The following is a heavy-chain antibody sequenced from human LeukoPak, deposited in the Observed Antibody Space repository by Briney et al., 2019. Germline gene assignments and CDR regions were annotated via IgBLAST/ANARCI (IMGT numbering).Heavy chain of an antibody. D-gene: IGHD4-23*01. CDR1: GCSISSSNDN. J-gene: IGHJ6*03. CDR2: IYYTGIT. Sequence: SETLSLTCTVSGCSISSSNDNWGWIRQPPGKGLEWIGSIYYTGITYYNPSVMSRVTMSVDTSKNQFSLRLSSVTAADTAMYYCARQGRATVVMYMDDWGKGTTVTVSS. CDR3: ARQGRATVVMYMDD. V-gene: IGHV4-39*01.